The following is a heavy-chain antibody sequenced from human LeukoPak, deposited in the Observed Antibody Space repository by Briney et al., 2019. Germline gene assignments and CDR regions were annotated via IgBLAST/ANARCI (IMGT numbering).Heavy chain of an antibody. CDR1: GFTFSSYA. D-gene: IGHD3-16*01. CDR2: MSYDGRNK. CDR3: AREGEAFDI. Sequence: GGSLRLSCAASGFTFSSYAMHWVRQAPGKGLEWVEIMSYDGRNKYYAASVKGRFTISRDNSKNTLYLQMNSLRAEDTAVYYCAREGEAFDIWGQGTLVTVSS. V-gene: IGHV3-30*04. J-gene: IGHJ3*02.